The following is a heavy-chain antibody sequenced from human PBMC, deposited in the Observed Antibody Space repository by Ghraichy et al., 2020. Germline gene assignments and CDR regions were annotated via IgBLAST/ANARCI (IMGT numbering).Heavy chain of an antibody. V-gene: IGHV4-34*01. J-gene: IGHJ4*02. D-gene: IGHD1-7*01. CDR1: GGSFSAYY. CDR3: ARSELRRYFDY. Sequence: SETLSLTCAVYGGSFSAYYWSWIRQPPGKGLEWIGKINQSGSTNYHPSLKSRVTISVDTSKNQFSLKLSSVTAADTAVYYCARSELRRYFDYWGQGTLVTVS. CDR2: INQSGST.